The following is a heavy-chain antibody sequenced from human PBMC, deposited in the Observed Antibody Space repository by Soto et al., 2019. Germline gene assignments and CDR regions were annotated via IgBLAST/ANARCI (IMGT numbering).Heavy chain of an antibody. CDR2: INPNSGGT. V-gene: IGHV1-2*04. J-gene: IGHJ4*02. CDR3: ARAYYDSSGYHPFDY. Sequence: EASVKVSCKASGYTFTGYYMHWVRQAPGQGLEWMGWINPNSGGTNYAQKFQGWVTMTRDTSISTAYMELSRLRSDDTAVYYCARAYYDSSGYHPFDYWGQGTLVTVSS. CDR1: GYTFTGYY. D-gene: IGHD3-22*01.